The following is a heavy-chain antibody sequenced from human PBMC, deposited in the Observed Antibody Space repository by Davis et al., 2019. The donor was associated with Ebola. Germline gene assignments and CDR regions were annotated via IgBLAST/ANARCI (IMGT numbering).Heavy chain of an antibody. J-gene: IGHJ5*02. CDR1: GFNFRSYS. CDR3: ARTGIVVVPAELRFDP. CDR2: ISSSSSTI. Sequence: GESLKISCAASGFNFRSYSMNWVRQAPGKGLEWVSYISSSSSTIYYADSVKGRFTISRDNAKNSLYLQMNSLRDEDTAVYYCARTGIVVVPAELRFDPWGQGTLVTVSS. D-gene: IGHD2-2*01. V-gene: IGHV3-48*02.